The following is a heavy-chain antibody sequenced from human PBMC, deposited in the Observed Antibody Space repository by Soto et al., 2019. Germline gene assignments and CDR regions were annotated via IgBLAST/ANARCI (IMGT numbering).Heavy chain of an antibody. CDR2: IFSNDEK. CDR3: ARGELRFLGWYYYYMDV. Sequence: QVTLKESGPVLVKPTETLTLTCTVSGFSLSNARMGVSWIRQPPGKALEWLAHIFSNDEKSYSTSLKSRLTISKDTSKSQVVLTMTNMDPVDTATYYCARGELRFLGWYYYYMDVWGKGTTVTVSS. D-gene: IGHD3-3*01. CDR1: GFSLSNARMG. V-gene: IGHV2-26*01. J-gene: IGHJ6*03.